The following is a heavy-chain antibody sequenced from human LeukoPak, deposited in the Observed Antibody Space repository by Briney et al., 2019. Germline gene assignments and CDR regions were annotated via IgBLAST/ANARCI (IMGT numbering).Heavy chain of an antibody. Sequence: PGRSLRLSCAASGFTFSSYGMHWVRQAPGKGLEWVAVIWYDGSNKYYADSVKGRFTISRDNSKNTLYPQMNSLRAEDTAVYYCARDHGPYYDFWSGYYGYWGQGTLVTVSS. CDR1: GFTFSSYG. D-gene: IGHD3-3*01. CDR3: ARDHGPYYDFWSGYYGY. V-gene: IGHV3-33*01. J-gene: IGHJ4*02. CDR2: IWYDGSNK.